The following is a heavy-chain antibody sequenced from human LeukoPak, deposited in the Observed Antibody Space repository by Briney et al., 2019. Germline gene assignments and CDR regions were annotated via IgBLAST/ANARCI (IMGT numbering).Heavy chain of an antibody. CDR3: ARGRGPCSGGSCYSVSWFDP. Sequence: SETLSLTCAVHGGSFSGYYWSWIRHPPGKELEWTGELNHMGGTNYNPSLKSRVTISVDTSKNQFSLRLSSVTAADTAVYYCARGRGPCSGGSCYSVSWFDPWGQGTLVTVSS. V-gene: IGHV4-34*01. CDR2: LNHMGGT. J-gene: IGHJ5*02. CDR1: GGSFSGYY. D-gene: IGHD2-15*01.